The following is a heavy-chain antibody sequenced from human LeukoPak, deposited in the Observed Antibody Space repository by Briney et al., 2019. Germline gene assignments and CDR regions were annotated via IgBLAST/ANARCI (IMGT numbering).Heavy chain of an antibody. J-gene: IGHJ4*02. D-gene: IGHD3-22*01. CDR1: GFTFSSYG. Sequence: GGSLRLSCAASGFTFSSYGMHWVRQAPGKGLEWVAVISYDGSNKYYADSVKGRLTISRDNSKSTLYLQMNSLRAEDTAVYYCAKDLYYYDSSGYLIDYWGQGTLVTVSS. CDR3: AKDLYYYDSSGYLIDY. V-gene: IGHV3-30*18. CDR2: ISYDGSNK.